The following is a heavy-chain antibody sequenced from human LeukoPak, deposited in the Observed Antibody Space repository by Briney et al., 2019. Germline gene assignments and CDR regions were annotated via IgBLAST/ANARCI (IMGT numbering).Heavy chain of an antibody. CDR3: ARHLSKLRYFDWSDERDY. D-gene: IGHD3-9*01. Sequence: PSETLSLTCTISGGSISSSSYYWGWIRQPPGTGLEWIGSIYYSGSTYYNPSLKSRVTISVDTSKNQFSLKLSSVTAADTAVYYCARHLSKLRYFDWSDERDYWGQGTLVTVSS. V-gene: IGHV4-39*01. CDR1: GGSISSSSYY. J-gene: IGHJ4*02. CDR2: IYYSGST.